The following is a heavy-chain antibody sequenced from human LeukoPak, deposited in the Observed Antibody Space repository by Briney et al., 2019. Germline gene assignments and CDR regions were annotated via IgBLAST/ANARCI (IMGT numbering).Heavy chain of an antibody. J-gene: IGHJ4*02. V-gene: IGHV3-33*01. CDR2: IWYDGSNK. CDR1: GFTFSSYG. CDR3: ARESTAQTFDY. D-gene: IGHD5-18*01. Sequence: QPGRSLRLSCAASGFTFSSYGMHWVRQAPGKGLEWVAVIWYDGSNKYYADSVKGRFTISRDNSKNTLYLQMNSLRAEDTAVYYCARESTAQTFDYRGQGTLVTVSS.